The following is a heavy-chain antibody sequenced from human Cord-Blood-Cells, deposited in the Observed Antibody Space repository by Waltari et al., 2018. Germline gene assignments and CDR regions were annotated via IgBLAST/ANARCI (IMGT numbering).Heavy chain of an antibody. D-gene: IGHD6-13*01. CDR1: GGPISSSSYY. CDR2: IYYSGSP. J-gene: IGHJ4*02. CDR3: ARLGDSSSWPVPFDY. V-gene: IGHV4-39*01. Sequence: QLQLQESGPALVKPSETLSLTCTAPGGPISSSSYYRGWISQPPGKGLEWIGRIYYSGSPYYNPSLKSRVTISVDTSKNQFSLKLSSVTAADTAVYYCARLGDSSSWPVPFDYWGQGTLVTVSS.